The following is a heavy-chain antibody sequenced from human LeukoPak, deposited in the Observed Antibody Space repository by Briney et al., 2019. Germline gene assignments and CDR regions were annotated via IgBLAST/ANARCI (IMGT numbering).Heavy chain of an antibody. D-gene: IGHD3-16*01. V-gene: IGHV1-2*02. CDR3: ARGGYVIVRDWFDP. Sequence: GASVKVSCKASGYTLTGYYMHWVRQAPGQGLEWMGCINPNSGDTKYAQKFQGRVTMTRDTPMNTAYMELSRLRSDDTAIYYCARGGYVIVRDWFDPWGQGTLVTVSS. J-gene: IGHJ5*02. CDR1: GYTLTGYY. CDR2: INPNSGDT.